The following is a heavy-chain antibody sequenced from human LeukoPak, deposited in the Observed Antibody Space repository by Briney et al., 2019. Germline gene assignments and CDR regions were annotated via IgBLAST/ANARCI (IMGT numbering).Heavy chain of an antibody. CDR2: IYYDGNT. D-gene: IGHD5-24*01. Sequence: NPSETLSLTCTASGGSISSYYWSWIRQPPGKGLEWIGFIYYDGNTKYNPSLKSRVSISVDTSKNQFSLKLSTVTAADTAVYYCARGAGAGYNLQPFDYWGQGTLVTVSS. V-gene: IGHV4-59*08. CDR1: GGSISSYY. J-gene: IGHJ4*02. CDR3: ARGAGAGYNLQPFDY.